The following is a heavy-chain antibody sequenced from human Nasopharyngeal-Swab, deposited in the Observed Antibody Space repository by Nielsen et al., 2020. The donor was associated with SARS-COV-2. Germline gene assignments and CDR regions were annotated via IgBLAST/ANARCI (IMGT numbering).Heavy chain of an antibody. CDR1: GYSISSGYY. CDR2: IYHSGST. Sequence: SETLSLTCAVSGYSISSGYYWGWIRQPPGKGLEWIGSIYHSGSTYYNPSLKSRVTISVDTSKNQFSLKLTSVTAADTAVYYCARDTVHYGMDVWGQGTTVTVSS. D-gene: IGHD4-11*01. CDR3: ARDTVHYGMDV. J-gene: IGHJ6*02. V-gene: IGHV4-38-2*02.